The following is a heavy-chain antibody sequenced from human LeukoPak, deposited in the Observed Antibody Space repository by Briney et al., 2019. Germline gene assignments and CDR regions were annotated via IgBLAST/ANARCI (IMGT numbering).Heavy chain of an antibody. J-gene: IGHJ4*02. Sequence: GGSLRLSCAASGFTLSSYSMNWVRQAPGKGLEWVSYISGGSSTIYNADSVKGRFTISRDNAKNLLYLLMDTLRAEDTAVYYCARVGSNQWLDYWGQGTLITVSS. CDR2: ISGGSSTI. D-gene: IGHD6-19*01. CDR1: GFTLSSYS. V-gene: IGHV3-48*01. CDR3: ARVGSNQWLDY.